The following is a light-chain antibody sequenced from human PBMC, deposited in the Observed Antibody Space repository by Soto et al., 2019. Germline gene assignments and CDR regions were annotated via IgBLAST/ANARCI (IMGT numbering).Light chain of an antibody. V-gene: IGKV3-11*01. J-gene: IGKJ1*01. Sequence: EGGWTQSHATLSLSPGGRVSLSGMASESVTDYLAWYQQKPGQAPRLLVYDVSNRAAGIPTRFSGGGSGTDFTLTISNVEPEDCAVYYCQQRSDWPWTFGQGSKV. CDR2: DVS. CDR3: QQRSDWPWT. CDR1: ESVTDY.